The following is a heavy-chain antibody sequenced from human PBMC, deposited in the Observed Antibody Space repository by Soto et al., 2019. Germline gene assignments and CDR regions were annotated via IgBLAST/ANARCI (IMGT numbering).Heavy chain of an antibody. CDR3: ARHSSSGSLNWFDP. V-gene: IGHV4-39*01. J-gene: IGHJ5*02. CDR2: IYYSGST. D-gene: IGHD6-19*01. CDR1: GGSINSRSYF. Sequence: SETLSLTCSVSGGSINSRSYFWGWVRQPPGKGLEWIGSIYYSGSTYYNPSLRSRVTISVDTSKNQFSLKLSSVTAADTAVFYCARHSSSGSLNWFDPWGQGTLVTVSS.